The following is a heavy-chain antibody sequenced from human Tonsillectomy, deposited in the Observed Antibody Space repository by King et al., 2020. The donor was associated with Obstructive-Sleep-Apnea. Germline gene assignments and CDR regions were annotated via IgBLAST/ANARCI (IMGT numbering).Heavy chain of an antibody. CDR3: ARDSFGSSWYLYYFDY. J-gene: IGHJ4*02. V-gene: IGHV4-39*07. CDR2: IHYSGST. D-gene: IGHD6-13*01. Sequence: QLQESGPGLVKPSETLSLTCSVSGGAIRSNSYYWGWIRQPPGKGLEWIGNIHYSGSTYYNPSLKSRVTISVDTSKNQFSLKLSSVTAADTAVYYCARDSFGSSWYLYYFDYWGQGILVTVSS. CDR1: GGAIRSNSYY.